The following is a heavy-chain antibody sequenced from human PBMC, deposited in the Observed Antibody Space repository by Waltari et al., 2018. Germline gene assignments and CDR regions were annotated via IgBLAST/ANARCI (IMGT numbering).Heavy chain of an antibody. CDR3: AKPAAAGYYYYYGMDV. Sequence: EVQLLESGGGLVQPGGSLSLSCAASGFTFSIYAMTWVRRAPGKGLEWVSAISGSGGSTYDADSVKGRFTISRDNSKNTLYLQMNSLRAEDTAVYYCAKPAAAGYYYYYGMDVWGQGTTVTVSS. CDR2: ISGSGGST. D-gene: IGHD6-13*01. J-gene: IGHJ6*02. CDR1: GFTFSIYA. V-gene: IGHV3-23*01.